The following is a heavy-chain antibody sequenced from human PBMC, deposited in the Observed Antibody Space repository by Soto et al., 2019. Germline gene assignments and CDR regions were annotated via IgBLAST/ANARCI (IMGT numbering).Heavy chain of an antibody. V-gene: IGHV3-9*01. J-gene: IGHJ4*02. Sequence: EVQLVESGGGLVQPGRSLRLSCAASGFTFDDYAMHWVRQAPGKGLEWVSGISWNSGSIGYADSVKGRFTISRDNAKNSLYLQMNSLRAEDTALYYCAGGGDIVVVPAAMPVGYWGQGTLVTVSS. CDR2: ISWNSGSI. D-gene: IGHD2-2*01. CDR3: AGGGDIVVVPAAMPVGY. CDR1: GFTFDDYA.